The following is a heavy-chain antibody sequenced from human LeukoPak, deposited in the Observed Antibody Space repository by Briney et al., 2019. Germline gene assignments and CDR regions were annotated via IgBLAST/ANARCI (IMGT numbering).Heavy chain of an antibody. CDR2: IWYDGSNK. V-gene: IGHV3-33*01. J-gene: IGHJ4*02. Sequence: GGSLRLSCAASGFTFNSYGMHWVRQAPGKGLEWVAVIWYDGSNKYYADSVKGRFTISRDNSKNTLYLQMNSLRAEDTAVYYCARDLRPAEWLVDYWGQGTLVTVSS. D-gene: IGHD6-19*01. CDR3: ARDLRPAEWLVDY. CDR1: GFTFNSYG.